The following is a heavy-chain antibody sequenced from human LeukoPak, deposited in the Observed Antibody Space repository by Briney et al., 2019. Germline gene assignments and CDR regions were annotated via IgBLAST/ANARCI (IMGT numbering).Heavy chain of an antibody. Sequence: PSATLSLTCTVSGGSISSSSYYWGWIRRPPGKGLEWIGSIYYSGSTYYNPSLKSRITISVDTSKNQFSLKLSSVTAADTAVYYCARIKFLYGGNIDYWGQGTLVTVSS. CDR2: IYYSGST. V-gene: IGHV4-39*07. D-gene: IGHD4-23*01. CDR3: ARIKFLYGGNIDY. CDR1: GGSISSSSYY. J-gene: IGHJ4*02.